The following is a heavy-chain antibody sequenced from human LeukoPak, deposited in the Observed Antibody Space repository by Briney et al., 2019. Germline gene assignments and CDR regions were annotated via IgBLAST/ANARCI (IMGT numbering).Heavy chain of an antibody. D-gene: IGHD3-22*01. Sequence: GPVKVSCKASGYTFTSYGISWVRQAPGQGLEWLGWIGAFNGNTNYAQNLQGRVTMTADTSTTTAYMELRSLSSDDTAVYYCARDFLSYDGSENHFEDTFDIWGQGTMVTVSS. CDR3: ARDFLSYDGSENHFEDTFDI. CDR2: IGAFNGNT. V-gene: IGHV1-18*01. J-gene: IGHJ3*02. CDR1: GYTFTSYG.